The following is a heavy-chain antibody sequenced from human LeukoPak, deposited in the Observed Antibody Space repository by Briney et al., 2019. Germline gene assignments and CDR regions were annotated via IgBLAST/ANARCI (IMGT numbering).Heavy chain of an antibody. D-gene: IGHD3-22*01. V-gene: IGHV4-39*07. CDR3: ARESYNSSAYYYPFDY. J-gene: IGHJ4*02. CDR1: GGSISFSDSY. CDR2: IYYSGST. Sequence: SETLSLTCTVSGGSISFSDSYWGWIRQPPGKGLEWIGSIYYSGSTYYNPSLKSRVTISVDTSKNQMSLKLSSVTAADTAVYYCARESYNSSAYYYPFDYWGQGTLVTVSS.